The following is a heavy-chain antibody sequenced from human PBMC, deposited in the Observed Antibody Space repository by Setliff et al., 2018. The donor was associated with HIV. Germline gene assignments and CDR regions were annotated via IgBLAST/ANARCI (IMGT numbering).Heavy chain of an antibody. CDR3: ARVGTNWPSWFDP. J-gene: IGHJ5*02. CDR1: GGSFSSYH. V-gene: IGHV4-4*07. CDR2: IHSSGGF. D-gene: IGHD1-1*01. Sequence: SETLSLTCTVSGGSFSSYHWSWLRQPAGERLEYIGRIHSSGGFNYNPSLQSRLTLSIDISKNHFSLKLRSVTAADTAVYYCARVGTNWPSWFDPWGQGTQVTVSS.